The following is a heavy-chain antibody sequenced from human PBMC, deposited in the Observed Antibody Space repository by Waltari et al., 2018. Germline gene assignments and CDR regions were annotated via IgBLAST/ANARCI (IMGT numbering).Heavy chain of an antibody. Sequence: QVQLVQSGAEVKKPGASVKVSCKASGYTFTGYYMHWVRQAPGQGLEWMGRINPNSGGTNYAQKFQGRVTMTRDTSISTAYMELSRLRSDDTAVYYCAKVLAYCGGDCYSLEYFQHWGQGTLVTVSS. CDR3: AKVLAYCGGDCYSLEYFQH. CDR1: GYTFTGYY. J-gene: IGHJ1*01. D-gene: IGHD2-21*01. V-gene: IGHV1-2*06. CDR2: INPNSGGT.